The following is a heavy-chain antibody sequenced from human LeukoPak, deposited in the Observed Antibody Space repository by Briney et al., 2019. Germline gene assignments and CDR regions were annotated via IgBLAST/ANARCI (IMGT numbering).Heavy chain of an antibody. CDR2: VNPSGSSA. V-gene: IGHV1-46*01. Sequence: ASVKVSCKASGYTFTSYYMHWVRQAPGQGLGWMGVVNPSGSSASYLQKFQGRVTMTRDTSTSTVYMELNNLRSEDAAVYYCARSYYGSGYTWFDPWGQGTLVSVSS. D-gene: IGHD3-10*01. CDR1: GYTFTSYY. CDR3: ARSYYGSGYTWFDP. J-gene: IGHJ5*02.